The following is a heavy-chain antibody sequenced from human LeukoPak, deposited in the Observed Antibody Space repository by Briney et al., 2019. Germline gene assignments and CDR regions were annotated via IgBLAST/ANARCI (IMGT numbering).Heavy chain of an antibody. V-gene: IGHV4-59*01. Sequence: SETLSLTCTVSGGSISSYYWSWIRQPPGEGLEWIGYIYYSGSTNYNPSLKSRVTISLDTSKNQFSLKLSSVTAADTAVYYCARDNDYGDSFDYWGQGTLVTVSS. J-gene: IGHJ4*02. CDR2: IYYSGST. CDR3: ARDNDYGDSFDY. CDR1: GGSISSYY. D-gene: IGHD4-17*01.